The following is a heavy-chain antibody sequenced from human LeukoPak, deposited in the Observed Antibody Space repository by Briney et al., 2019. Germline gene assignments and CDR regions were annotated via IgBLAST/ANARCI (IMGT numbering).Heavy chain of an antibody. CDR2: ITKSGGST. J-gene: IGHJ4*02. V-gene: IGHV3-23*01. CDR3: ANVVGGY. D-gene: IGHD2-21*01. Sequence: GGSLRLSCAVSGITFTTIDASWVRLAPGKGLEWVSTITKSGGSTYYADSVKGRFTISRDNSKDTLYLQMNSLRVEDTAEYYCANVVGGYWGQGTLVTVSS. CDR1: GITFTTID.